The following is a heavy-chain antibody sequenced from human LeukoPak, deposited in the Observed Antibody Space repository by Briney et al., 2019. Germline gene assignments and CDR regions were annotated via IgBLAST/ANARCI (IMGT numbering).Heavy chain of an antibody. J-gene: IGHJ6*02. CDR1: GFTFSSYA. D-gene: IGHD1-1*01. Sequence: GGSLRLSCAASGFTFSSYAMSWVRQAPGKGLEWVSAISGSGGSTYYADSVKGRFTISRDNSKNTLYLQMNSLRAEDTAVYYCAKAAQLEPSYYYYYGMDVWGQGTTVTVSS. CDR3: AKAAQLEPSYYYYYGMDV. CDR2: ISGSGGST. V-gene: IGHV3-23*01.